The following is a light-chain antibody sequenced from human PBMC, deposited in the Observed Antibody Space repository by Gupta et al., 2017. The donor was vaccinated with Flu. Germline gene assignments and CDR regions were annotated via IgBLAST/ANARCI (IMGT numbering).Light chain of an antibody. CDR3: SAYAGSNNFEV. Sequence: QSALTQPPSASGSLGQSVTISCTGTNSDVGTYNYVSWYQQHPGKAPKLMIYEVNKRPSGVPDRFFGSKSGNTASLTVSGLQAEDGADYYCSAYAGSNNFEVFGGGTKLT. J-gene: IGLJ3*02. V-gene: IGLV2-8*01. CDR1: NSDVGTYNY. CDR2: EVN.